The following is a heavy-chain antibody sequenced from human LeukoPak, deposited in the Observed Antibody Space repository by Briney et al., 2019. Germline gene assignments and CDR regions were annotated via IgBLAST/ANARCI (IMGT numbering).Heavy chain of an antibody. V-gene: IGHV1-2*02. CDR3: ARDLRIFKAGSSWYFFDY. J-gene: IGHJ4*02. CDR1: GYTFTGYY. CDR2: INPNSGDT. D-gene: IGHD6-13*01. Sequence: GASVKVSCKASGYTFTGYYMHWVRQAPGQGLEWMGWINPNSGDTNYAQNFQGRVTMTRDTSISTAYMELSGLRSDDTAVYYCARDLRIFKAGSSWYFFDYWGQGTQVTVSS.